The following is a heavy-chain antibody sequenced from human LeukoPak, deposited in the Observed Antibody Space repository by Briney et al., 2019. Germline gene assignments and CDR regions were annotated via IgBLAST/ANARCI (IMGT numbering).Heavy chain of an antibody. CDR1: GGSFSGYY. CDR2: INHSGST. Sequence: SETLSLTCAVYGGSFSGYYWSWIRQPPGKGLEWIGEINHSGSTNYNPSLKSRVTIPVDTSKNQFSLKLSSVTAADTAVYYCATPGHSSGYYYDYWGQGTLVTVSS. V-gene: IGHV4-34*01. CDR3: ATPGHSSGYYYDY. D-gene: IGHD3-22*01. J-gene: IGHJ4*02.